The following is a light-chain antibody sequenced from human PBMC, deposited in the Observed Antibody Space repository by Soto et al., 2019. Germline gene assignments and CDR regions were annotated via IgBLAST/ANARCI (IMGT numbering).Light chain of an antibody. CDR3: QQRNIWPPVT. CDR1: RSFASSY. CDR2: GAF. Sequence: EIVLTQSPATLSLSPGERATLSCRASRSFASSYLAWYQHKPGQAPRLLIYGAFNRATGIPARFSGSGSGTDFTLTISSLEPEDFAVYYCQQRNIWPPVTFGQGTRLEI. J-gene: IGKJ5*01. V-gene: IGKV3-11*01.